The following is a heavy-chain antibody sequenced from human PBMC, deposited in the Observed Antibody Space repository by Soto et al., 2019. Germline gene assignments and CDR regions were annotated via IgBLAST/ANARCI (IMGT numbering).Heavy chain of an antibody. J-gene: IGHJ6*02. V-gene: IGHV3-33*01. Sequence: VQLVESGGGVVPPGGSLRLSCAASGFTFRSYGMHWVRQAPGKGLEWVAVIYYDGINKYYADSVKGRFTISRDISKSTLFLQMNSLRAEDTALYYCARDLEELDVWGQGTTVTVSS. CDR1: GFTFRSYG. CDR3: ARDLEELDV. D-gene: IGHD3-16*01. CDR2: IYYDGINK.